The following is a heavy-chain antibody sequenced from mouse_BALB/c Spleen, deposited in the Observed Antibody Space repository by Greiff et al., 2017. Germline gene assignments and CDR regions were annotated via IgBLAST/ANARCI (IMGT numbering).Heavy chain of an antibody. J-gene: IGHJ4*01. CDR1: GYTFTSYW. V-gene: IGHV1-7*01. Sequence: QVHVKQSGAELAKPGASVKMSCKASGYTFTSYWMHWVKQRPGQGLEWIGYINPSTGYTEYNQKFKDKATLTADKSSSTAYMQLSSLTSEDSAVYYCEAYYRYGDAMDYWGQGTSVTVSS. D-gene: IGHD2-14*01. CDR3: EAYYRYGDAMDY. CDR2: INPSTGYT.